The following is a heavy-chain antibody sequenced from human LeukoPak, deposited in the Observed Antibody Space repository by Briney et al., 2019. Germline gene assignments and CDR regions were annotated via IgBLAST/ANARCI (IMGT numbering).Heavy chain of an antibody. J-gene: IGHJ6*02. Sequence: PSETLSLTCTVSGGSISSSSYYWGWIRQPPGKGLEWIGYIYYSGSTNYNPSLKSRVTISVDTSKNQFSLKLSSVTAADTAVYYCARDTWLYYDFWSGYTTDYGMDVWGQGTTVTVSS. CDR2: IYYSGST. V-gene: IGHV4-61*01. CDR1: GGSISSSSYY. CDR3: ARDTWLYYDFWSGYTTDYGMDV. D-gene: IGHD3-3*01.